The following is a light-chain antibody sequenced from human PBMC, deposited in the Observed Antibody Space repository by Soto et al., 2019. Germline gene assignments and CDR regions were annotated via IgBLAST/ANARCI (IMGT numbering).Light chain of an antibody. J-gene: IGKJ3*01. V-gene: IGKV3-11*01. CDR2: DAS. CDR1: QSVSSY. Sequence: EIVLTQSPATLSLSPGDSATLSCRASQSVSSYLAWYQQQPGQAPRLLIYDASNRATGIPARFSGSGSGTDFTLTISRLEPEDFAVYFCQQSVSSPFTFGPGTKVDIK. CDR3: QQSVSSPFT.